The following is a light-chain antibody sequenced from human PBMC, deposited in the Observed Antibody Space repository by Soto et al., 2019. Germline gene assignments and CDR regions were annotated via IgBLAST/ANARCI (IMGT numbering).Light chain of an antibody. J-gene: IGKJ5*01. Sequence: EVALTQSPATLSVSPGEGATLSCRASQSINTLLAWYQQKPGQAPRLLIYRASTRATDIPAGFSGSGSGTDFTLTISSLQSEDFAIYYCQQYNNWPITFGQGTRLDIK. CDR3: QQYNNWPIT. CDR1: QSINTL. V-gene: IGKV3-15*01. CDR2: RAS.